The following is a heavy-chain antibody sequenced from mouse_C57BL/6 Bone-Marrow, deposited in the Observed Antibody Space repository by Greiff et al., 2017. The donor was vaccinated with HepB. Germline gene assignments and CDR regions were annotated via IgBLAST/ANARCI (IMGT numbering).Heavy chain of an antibody. Sequence: EVQLQQSGPGLVKPSQSLSLTCSVTGYSITSGYYWNWIRQFPGNKLEWMGYISYDGSNNYNPSLKNRISITRDTAKNQFFLKLNSVTTEDTATYYCARGLTGTPGFAYWGQGTLVTVSA. CDR2: ISYDGSN. J-gene: IGHJ3*01. CDR3: ARGLTGTPGFAY. V-gene: IGHV3-6*01. D-gene: IGHD4-1*01. CDR1: GYSITSGYY.